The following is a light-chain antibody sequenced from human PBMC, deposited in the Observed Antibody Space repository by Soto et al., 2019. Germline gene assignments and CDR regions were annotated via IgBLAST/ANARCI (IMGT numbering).Light chain of an antibody. J-gene: IGKJ1*01. V-gene: IGKV3-15*01. CDR3: QQYNNWPA. CDR2: GAS. Sequence: IVMTQSPATLYVSPGERAIPSCRASQSVGGDLAWYQRKPGQAPRLLIYGASTRATGIPARFSGSGSGTEFTLTISSLTSEDFAVYYCQQYNNWPALGQGAKVDNK. CDR1: QSVGGD.